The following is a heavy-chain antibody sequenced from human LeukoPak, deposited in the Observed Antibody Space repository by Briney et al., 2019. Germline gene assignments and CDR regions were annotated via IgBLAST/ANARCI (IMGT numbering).Heavy chain of an antibody. J-gene: IGHJ6*02. CDR2: IWYDGSNK. CDR3: ARDRSFLPYYYYGMDV. Sequence: PGRSLRLSCAASGFTFSSYGMHWVRQAPGKGLEWVAVIWYDGSNKYYADSVKGRFTISRDNSKNTLYLQMNSLRAEDTAVYYCARDRSFLPYYYYGMDVWGQGTTVTVSS. CDR1: GFTFSSYG. D-gene: IGHD1-26*01. V-gene: IGHV3-33*01.